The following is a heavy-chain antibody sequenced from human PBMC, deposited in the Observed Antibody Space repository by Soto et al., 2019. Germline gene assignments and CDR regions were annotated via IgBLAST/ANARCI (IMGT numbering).Heavy chain of an antibody. CDR3: ARTAGGWYYYDY. Sequence: GSLRLSCAASGFTFSSYDMHWVRQATGKGLEWVSAIGTAGDTYYPGSVKGRFTISRENAKNSLYLQMNSLRAGDTAVYYCARTAGGWYYYDYWGQGTLVTVSS. J-gene: IGHJ4*02. D-gene: IGHD6-19*01. CDR2: IGTAGDT. CDR1: GFTFSSYD. V-gene: IGHV3-13*04.